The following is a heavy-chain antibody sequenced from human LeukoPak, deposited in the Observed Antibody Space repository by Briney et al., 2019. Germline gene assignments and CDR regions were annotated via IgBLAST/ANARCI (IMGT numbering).Heavy chain of an antibody. CDR3: ARGYYDSSALNWFEP. CDR1: GGSISSYY. J-gene: IGHJ5*02. Sequence: PSETLSLTCTVSGGSISSYYWSWIRQPPGKGLEWIGYIYYSGSTNYNPSLKSRVTISVDTSKNQFSLKLSSVTAADTAVYYCARGYYDSSALNWFEPWGQGTLVTVSS. D-gene: IGHD3-22*01. V-gene: IGHV4-59*08. CDR2: IYYSGST.